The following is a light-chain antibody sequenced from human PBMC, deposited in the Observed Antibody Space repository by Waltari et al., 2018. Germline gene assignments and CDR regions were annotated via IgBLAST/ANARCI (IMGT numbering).Light chain of an antibody. CDR3: SSYTTSSAPGV. V-gene: IGLV2-14*01. Sequence: QSALTQPASVSGSPGQSITISCSGTDRDVGASDFVSWYHQHPGKAPHLIIYEVSNRPSGISNRFSASKSGNTASLTISGLQAEDEADYYCSSYTTSSAPGVFGTGTRVTVL. J-gene: IGLJ1*01. CDR1: DRDVGASDF. CDR2: EVS.